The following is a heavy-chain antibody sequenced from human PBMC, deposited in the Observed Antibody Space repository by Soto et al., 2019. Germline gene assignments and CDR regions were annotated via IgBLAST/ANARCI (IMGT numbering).Heavy chain of an antibody. CDR1: GFPFSSYV. CDR2: ISGSGVNT. J-gene: IGHJ5*02. D-gene: IGHD3-16*01. CDR3: AKGSVTVRRGKSWFDP. V-gene: IGHV3-23*01. Sequence: GGSLRLSCAASGFPFSSYVMAWVRQTPGKGLEWVSGISGSGVNTYYPDSVEGRFTISRDNSMNMVYLQMESLRAEDTAIYYCAKGSVTVRRGKSWFDPWGQGTLVTVSS.